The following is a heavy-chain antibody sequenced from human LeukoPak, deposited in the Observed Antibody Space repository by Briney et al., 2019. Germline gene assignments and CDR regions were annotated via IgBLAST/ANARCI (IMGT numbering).Heavy chain of an antibody. Sequence: GGSLRLSCAASGFTFSSYAMHWVRQAPGKGLEWVAVISYDGSSKYYADSVKGRFTISRDNSKNTLYLQMNSLRAEDTAVYYCAKDPISSGWYDGWFDPWGQGTLVTVSS. V-gene: IGHV3-30-3*01. CDR3: AKDPISSGWYDGWFDP. CDR2: ISYDGSSK. J-gene: IGHJ5*02. CDR1: GFTFSSYA. D-gene: IGHD6-19*01.